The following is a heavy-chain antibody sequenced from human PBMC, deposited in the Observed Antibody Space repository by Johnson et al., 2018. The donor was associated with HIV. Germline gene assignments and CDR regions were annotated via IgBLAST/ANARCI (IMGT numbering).Heavy chain of an antibody. CDR1: GFTFSNAW. Sequence: EVQLVESGGGLVKPGGYLRLSCAASGFTFSNAWMSWVRQAPGKGLEWVSVIYSGGSTYYAASVKGRFTISRDNAKNTLYLQMNSRGAEDMAVYYCATDNWNDGGSVFDIWGRGTMVTVSS. CDR2: IYSGGST. CDR3: ATDNWNDGGSVFDI. V-gene: IGHV3-66*01. D-gene: IGHD1-20*01. J-gene: IGHJ3*02.